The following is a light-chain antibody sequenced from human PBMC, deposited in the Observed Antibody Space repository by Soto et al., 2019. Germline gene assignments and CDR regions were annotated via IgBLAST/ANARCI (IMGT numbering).Light chain of an antibody. V-gene: IGKV1-13*02. Sequence: AIQVTQSPSSLSASVGDTVTITCRASQGISSAFAWYQQKPGKVPRLLIYDVFNLQSGVPSRFSGSGSGTDFTLTISRLQPEDFATYSCQQLETYPLTFGQGTRLEFK. CDR1: QGISSA. J-gene: IGKJ5*01. CDR2: DVF. CDR3: QQLETYPLT.